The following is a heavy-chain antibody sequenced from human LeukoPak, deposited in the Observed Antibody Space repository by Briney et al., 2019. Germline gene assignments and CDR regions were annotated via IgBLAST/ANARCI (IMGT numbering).Heavy chain of an antibody. J-gene: IGHJ4*02. CDR3: AREPIVATGFDY. CDR2: IYYSGST. Sequence: PSETLSLTCTVSGGSVSSGSYYWSWIRQPPGKGLEWIGYIYYSGSTNYNPSLKSRVTISVDTSKNQFSLKLSSVTAADTAVYYCAREPIVATGFDYWGQGTLVTVSS. CDR1: GGSVSSGSYY. V-gene: IGHV4-61*01. D-gene: IGHD5-12*01.